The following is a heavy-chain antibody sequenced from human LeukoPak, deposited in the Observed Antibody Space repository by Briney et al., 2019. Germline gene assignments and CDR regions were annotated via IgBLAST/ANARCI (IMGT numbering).Heavy chain of an antibody. Sequence: GGSLRLSCAASGFTFSSYAMHWVRQAPGKGLEWVAVISYDGSKKYYADSVKGRFTISRDNSKNTLYLQMNSLRAEDTAVYYCERNVYYYDSSGYYPYYFDYWGQGTLVTVSS. CDR2: ISYDGSKK. CDR3: ERNVYYYDSSGYYPYYFDY. D-gene: IGHD3-22*01. J-gene: IGHJ4*02. V-gene: IGHV3-30-3*01. CDR1: GFTFSSYA.